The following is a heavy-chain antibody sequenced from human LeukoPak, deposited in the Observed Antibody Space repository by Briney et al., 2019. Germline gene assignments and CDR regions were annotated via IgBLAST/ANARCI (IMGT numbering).Heavy chain of an antibody. CDR2: IKSKTDGGTT. CDR3: TTGYSGSYPDFDY. J-gene: IGHJ4*02. Sequence: GGSLRLSCAASGFTSSNAWMSWVRQAPGKGLEWVGRIKSKTDGGTTDYAAPVKGRFTISRDDSKNTLYLQMNSLKTEDTAVYYCTTGYSGSYPDFDYWGQGTLVTVSS. CDR1: GFTSSNAW. V-gene: IGHV3-15*01. D-gene: IGHD1-26*01.